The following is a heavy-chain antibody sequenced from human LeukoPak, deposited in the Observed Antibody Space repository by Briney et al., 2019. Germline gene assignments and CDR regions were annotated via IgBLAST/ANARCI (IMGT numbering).Heavy chain of an antibody. CDR3: ARQTGSGLFILP. D-gene: IGHD3/OR15-3a*01. Sequence: SETLSLTCTVSGVSISSSNSYWGWIRQPPGKGLEGIGSIYYSGNTYYNASLKSQVSISIDTSKNRFSLKLTSVTAADTAVYYCARQTGSGLFILPGGQGTLVTVSS. CDR2: IYYSGNT. V-gene: IGHV4-39*01. CDR1: GVSISSSNSY. J-gene: IGHJ4*02.